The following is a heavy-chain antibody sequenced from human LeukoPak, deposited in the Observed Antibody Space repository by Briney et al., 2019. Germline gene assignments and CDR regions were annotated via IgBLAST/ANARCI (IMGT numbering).Heavy chain of an antibody. D-gene: IGHD3-9*01. CDR2: INHSGST. CDR3: ARERSDYDILTDAFDI. Sequence: EPSETLSLPCTVSGGSISSYYWSWIRQPPGKGLEWIGEINHSGSTNYNPSLKSRVTISVDTSKNQFSLKLSSVTAADTAVYYCARERSDYDILTDAFDIWGQGTMVTVSS. V-gene: IGHV4-34*01. CDR1: GGSISSYY. J-gene: IGHJ3*02.